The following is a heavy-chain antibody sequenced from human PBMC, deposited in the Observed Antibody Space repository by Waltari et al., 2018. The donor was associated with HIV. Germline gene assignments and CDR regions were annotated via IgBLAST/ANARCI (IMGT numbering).Heavy chain of an antibody. Sequence: EVQLVESGGGLVKPGGSLSLHCAASGFTVSSHYMTWVRQAPGKGLEWVSVIYSGGSTYYADSVKGRFTISRDNSKNTLYLQMNSLRAEDTAVYYCARSVLGAVDYWGQGTLVTVSS. CDR1: GFTVSSHY. V-gene: IGHV3-66*02. D-gene: IGHD3-3*02. J-gene: IGHJ4*02. CDR3: ARSVLGAVDY. CDR2: IYSGGST.